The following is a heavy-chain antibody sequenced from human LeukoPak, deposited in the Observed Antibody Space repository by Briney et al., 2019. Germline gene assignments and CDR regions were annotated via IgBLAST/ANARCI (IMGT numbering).Heavy chain of an antibody. CDR1: GGSISSYY. Sequence: PSETLSLTCTVSGGSISSYYWSWIRQPPEKGLEWVGYIYYSGSTNYNPSLKSRVTISVDTSKNQFSLKLSSVTAAETAVYYCATLLSSSWSFDYWGQGTLVTVSS. J-gene: IGHJ4*02. D-gene: IGHD6-13*01. CDR3: ATLLSSSWSFDY. CDR2: IYYSGST. V-gene: IGHV4-59*08.